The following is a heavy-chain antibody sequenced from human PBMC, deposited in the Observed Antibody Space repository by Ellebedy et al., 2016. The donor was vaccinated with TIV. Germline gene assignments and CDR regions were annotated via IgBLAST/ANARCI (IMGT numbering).Heavy chain of an antibody. CDR1: GGSISRSY. CDR3: ARRVRGGPKLYYYYYYYMDV. J-gene: IGHJ6*03. Sequence: MPSETLSLTCTVSGGSISRSYWSWIRKPPGKGLEWIGYIYYSGSTNYNPSLKSRVTISVDTSKNQFSLKLSSVTAADTAVYYCARRVRGGPKLYYYYYYYMDVWGKGTTVTVSS. D-gene: IGHD2-15*01. CDR2: IYYSGST. V-gene: IGHV4-59*08.